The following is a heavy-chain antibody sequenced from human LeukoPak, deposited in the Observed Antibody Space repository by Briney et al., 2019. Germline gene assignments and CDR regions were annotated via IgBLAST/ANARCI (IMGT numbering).Heavy chain of an antibody. CDR1: GGSISSYY. J-gene: IGHJ4*02. V-gene: IGHV4-59*01. CDR2: IYYSGST. D-gene: IGHD2-15*01. Sequence: SETLSFTCIVSGGSISSYYWSWIRQPPGKGLEWIGYIYYSGSTNYNPSLKSRVTISVDTSKNQFSLKLSSVTAADTAVYYCARHPCSSGSCKGGFDYWGQGTLVTVSS. CDR3: ARHPCSSGSCKGGFDY.